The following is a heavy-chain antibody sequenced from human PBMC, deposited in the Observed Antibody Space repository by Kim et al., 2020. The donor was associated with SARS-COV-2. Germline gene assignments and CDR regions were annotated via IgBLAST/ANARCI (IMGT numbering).Heavy chain of an antibody. D-gene: IGHD2-8*01. CDR1: GYAFTDYY. J-gene: IGHJ6*02. Sequence: ASVKVSCKASGYAFTDYYMHWVRQAPGQGLEWMGWINHYSGDTNYAQEFQGRITITRDTSITTTYMDLSGLRPDDTALYYCVWGRAGIGVSRYAMDGWGQGTPVTVSS. CDR2: INHYSGDT. V-gene: IGHV1-2*02. CDR3: VWGRAGIGVSRYAMDG.